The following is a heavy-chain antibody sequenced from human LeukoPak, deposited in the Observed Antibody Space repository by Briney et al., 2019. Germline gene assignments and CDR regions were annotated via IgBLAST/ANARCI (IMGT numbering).Heavy chain of an antibody. CDR3: ARDRKGNYFDY. J-gene: IGHJ4*02. CDR2: ISAYNGNT. D-gene: IGHD3-10*01. Sequence: GASVKVSCKASGYTFTSYGISWVRQAPGQGLEWMGWISAYNGNTNYAQKLQGRVTITRDTSASTAYMELSSLRSEDTAVYYCARDRKGNYFDYWGQGTLVTVSS. CDR1: GYTFTSYG. V-gene: IGHV1-18*01.